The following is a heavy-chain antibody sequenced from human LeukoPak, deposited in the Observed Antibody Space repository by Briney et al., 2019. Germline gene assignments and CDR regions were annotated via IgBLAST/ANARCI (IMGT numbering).Heavy chain of an antibody. V-gene: IGHV3-30-3*01. CDR3: AKLVATPFDY. CDR2: ISYDGSNK. J-gene: IGHJ4*02. Sequence: GGSLRLSCAASGFTFSSYAMHWVRQAPGKGLEWVAVISYDGSNKYYADSVKGRFTISRDNSKNTLYLQMNSLRAEDTAVYYCAKLVATPFDYWGQGTLVTVSS. CDR1: GFTFSSYA. D-gene: IGHD5-12*01.